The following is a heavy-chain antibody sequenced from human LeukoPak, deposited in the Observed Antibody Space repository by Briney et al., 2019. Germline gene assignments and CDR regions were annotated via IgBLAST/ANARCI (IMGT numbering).Heavy chain of an antibody. D-gene: IGHD2-2*01. CDR2: IIPIFGTA. CDR3: ARSQGYCSSTSCLGWWFDP. J-gene: IGHJ5*02. V-gene: IGHV1-69*13. Sequence: SVKVSCKASGGTFSSYAISWVRQAPGQGLEWMGGIIPIFGTANYAQKFQGRVTITAGESTSTAYMELSSLRSEDTAVYYCARSQGYCSSTSCLGWWFDPWGQGTLVTVSS. CDR1: GGTFSSYA.